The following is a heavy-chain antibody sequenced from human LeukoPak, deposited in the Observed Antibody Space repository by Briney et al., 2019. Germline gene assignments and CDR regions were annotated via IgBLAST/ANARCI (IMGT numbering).Heavy chain of an antibody. CDR3: ARDRYGSGSYIRYYFDY. J-gene: IGHJ4*02. V-gene: IGHV4-61*02. Sequence: SETLSLTCTVSGGSISSGSYYWSWIRQPAGKGLEWIGCIYTSGSTNYNPSLKSRVTISADTSKNQFSLKLSSVTAADTAVYYCARDRYGSGSYIRYYFDYWGQGTLVTVSS. D-gene: IGHD3-10*01. CDR1: GGSISSGSYY. CDR2: IYTSGST.